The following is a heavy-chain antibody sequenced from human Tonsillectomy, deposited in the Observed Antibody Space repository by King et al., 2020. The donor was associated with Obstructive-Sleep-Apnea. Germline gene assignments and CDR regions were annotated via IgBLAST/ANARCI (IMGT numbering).Heavy chain of an antibody. CDR2: INPNSSGT. CDR1: GYTFTGYY. J-gene: IGHJ4*02. D-gene: IGHD3-22*01. CDR3: ARLSSYDSSGYYYHDY. Sequence: HVQLVESGAEVEKPGASVKVSCTASGYTFTGYYMHWVRQAPGQGLEWMGWINPNSSGTNYAQKLKGWVTMTRDTSISTPYIELSRLRSDDTARYYCARLSSYDSSGYYYHDYWGQGTLVTVSS. V-gene: IGHV1-2*04.